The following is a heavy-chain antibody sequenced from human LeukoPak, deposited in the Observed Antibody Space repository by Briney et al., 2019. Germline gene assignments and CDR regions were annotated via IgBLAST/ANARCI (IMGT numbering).Heavy chain of an antibody. CDR1: GYTFTSYG. CDR2: ISAYNGNT. D-gene: IGHD2-2*01. CDR3: ARGPIIDIVIVPAADDYYYMDV. J-gene: IGHJ6*03. Sequence: ASVKVSCKASGYTFTSYGISWVRQAPGQGLEWMGWISAYNGNTKYPQKLQGRVTMTTDTSTSTAYMELRSLRSDDTAVYYCARGPIIDIVIVPAADDYYYMDVWGKGTTVTVSS. V-gene: IGHV1-18*01.